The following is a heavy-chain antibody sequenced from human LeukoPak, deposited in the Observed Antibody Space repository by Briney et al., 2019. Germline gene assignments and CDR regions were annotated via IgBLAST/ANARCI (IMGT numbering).Heavy chain of an antibody. D-gene: IGHD1-26*01. Sequence: ASVKVSCKASGYTFTGYYIHWVRQAPGQGLEWMGWINPNSGGTNYAQKFQGRVTMTRDTSITTAYMELSWLRTDDTAVYYCAREASRASTFDIWGQGTVVTVSS. CDR3: AREASRASTFDI. CDR1: GYTFTGYY. J-gene: IGHJ3*02. V-gene: IGHV1-2*02. CDR2: INPNSGGT.